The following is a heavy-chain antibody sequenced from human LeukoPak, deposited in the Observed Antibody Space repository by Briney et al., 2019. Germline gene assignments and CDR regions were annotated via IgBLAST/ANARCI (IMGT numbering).Heavy chain of an antibody. CDR2: IKSKTDGGTT. J-gene: IGHJ4*02. D-gene: IGHD3-16*02. CDR1: GFTFSNAW. CDR3: TTTGLLYYDYVWGSYRHPVFDY. V-gene: IGHV3-15*01. Sequence: PGGSLRLSCAASGFTFSNAWMSWVRQAPGKGLEWVGRIKSKTDGGTTDYAAPVKGRFTISRDDSKNTLYLQMNSLKTEDTAVYYYTTTGLLYYDYVWGSYRHPVFDYWGQGTLVTVSS.